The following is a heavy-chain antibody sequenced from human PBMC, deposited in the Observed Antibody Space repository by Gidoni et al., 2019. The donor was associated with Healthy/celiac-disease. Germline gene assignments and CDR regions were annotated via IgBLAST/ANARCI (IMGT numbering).Heavy chain of an antibody. CDR3: ASAETVATIAHAGI. J-gene: IGHJ4*02. V-gene: IGHV3-48*02. D-gene: IGHD4-17*01. CDR2: ISSSSSTI. Sequence: EVQLVESGGGLVQPGGSLRLSCAASGFTFSSYSMNWVRQAPGKGLEWVSYISSSSSTIYYADSVKGRFTISRDNAKNSLYLQMNSLRDEDTAVYYCASAETVATIAHAGIWGQGTLVTVSS. CDR1: GFTFSSYS.